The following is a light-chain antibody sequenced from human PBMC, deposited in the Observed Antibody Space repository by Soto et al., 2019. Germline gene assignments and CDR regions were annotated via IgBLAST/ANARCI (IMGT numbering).Light chain of an antibody. CDR1: SANIGAAYN. Sequence: QSLLTQPPSVSGTPGQRVTISCTGSSANIGAAYNVYWYQQLPGKAPKLLIYGNNNRPSGVPARFSGSKSGTSASLAIAGLQDADEGDYYCQAYDSSLXGYVLGTGTKVXV. V-gene: IGLV1-40*01. J-gene: IGLJ1*01. CDR2: GNN. CDR3: QAYDSSLXGYV.